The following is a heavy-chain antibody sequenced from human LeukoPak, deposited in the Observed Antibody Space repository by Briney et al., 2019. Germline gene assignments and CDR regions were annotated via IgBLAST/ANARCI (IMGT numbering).Heavy chain of an antibody. CDR2: ISGSGGST. J-gene: IGHJ3*02. D-gene: IGHD3-22*01. V-gene: IGHV3-23*01. CDR1: GFTFSGYG. Sequence: QAGGSLRLSCAASGFTFSGYGMSWVRQAPGKGLEWVSAISGSGGSTYYADSVKGRFTISRDNSKNTLHLQMNSLRAEDTAVYYCAKDAKPYYYYSSGYYYAGAFDIWGQGTMVTVSP. CDR3: AKDAKPYYYYSSGYYYAGAFDI.